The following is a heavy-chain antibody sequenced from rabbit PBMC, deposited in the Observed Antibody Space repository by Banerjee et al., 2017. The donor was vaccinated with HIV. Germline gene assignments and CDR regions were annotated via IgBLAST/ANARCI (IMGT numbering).Heavy chain of an antibody. Sequence: EQLEESGGGLVKPGGTLTLTCKASGIDFSSYYRMCWVRQAPGRGLELIACIYAGSSGSTNYASWAKGRFTISKTSSTTVTLQMTSLTAADTATYFCARGPGYATLNLWGPGTLVTVS. V-gene: IGHV1S45*01. D-gene: IGHD6-1*01. CDR3: ARGPGYATLNL. J-gene: IGHJ4*01. CDR1: GIDFSSYYR. CDR2: IYAGSSGST.